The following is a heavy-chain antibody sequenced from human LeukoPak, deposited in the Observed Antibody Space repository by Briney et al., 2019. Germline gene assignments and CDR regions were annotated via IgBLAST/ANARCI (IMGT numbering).Heavy chain of an antibody. Sequence: QPGGSLRLSCAASGFTFSSYAMSWVRQAPGKGLEWVSAISGSGGSTYYADSVKGRFTISRDNSKNTLYLQMNSLRAEDTAVYYCAKVGIVATIGSLCYFDYWGQGTLVTVSS. CDR1: GFTFSSYA. J-gene: IGHJ4*02. CDR2: ISGSGGST. V-gene: IGHV3-23*01. D-gene: IGHD5-12*01. CDR3: AKVGIVATIGSLCYFDY.